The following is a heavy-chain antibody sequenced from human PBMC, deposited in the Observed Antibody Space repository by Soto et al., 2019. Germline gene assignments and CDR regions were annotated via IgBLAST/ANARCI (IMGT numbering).Heavy chain of an antibody. CDR2: IIPIFGTA. V-gene: IGHV1-69*06. Sequence: SVKVSCKASGGTFSSYAISWVRQAPGQGLEWMGGIIPIFGTANYAQKFQGRVTITADKSTSTAYMELSSLRSEDTAVYYCARAVNFDWLLNPNYYYYGMAVWGQGTTVTVS. CDR3: ARAVNFDWLLNPNYYYYGMAV. CDR1: GGTFSSYA. D-gene: IGHD3-9*01. J-gene: IGHJ6*02.